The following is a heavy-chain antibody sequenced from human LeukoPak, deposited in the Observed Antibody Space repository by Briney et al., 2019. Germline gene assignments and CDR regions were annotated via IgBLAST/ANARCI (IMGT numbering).Heavy chain of an antibody. Sequence: GGSLRLSCAASGFTFSSYGMSWVRQAPGKGLEWVSGISGSGGSTYYADSVKGRFTISRDNSKNTVYLQMNCLRAEDTAVYYCAKSGIEGGNSYGPRAFDYWGQGTLVTVSS. CDR2: ISGSGGST. J-gene: IGHJ4*02. V-gene: IGHV3-23*01. D-gene: IGHD5-18*01. CDR1: GFTFSSYG. CDR3: AKSGIEGGNSYGPRAFDY.